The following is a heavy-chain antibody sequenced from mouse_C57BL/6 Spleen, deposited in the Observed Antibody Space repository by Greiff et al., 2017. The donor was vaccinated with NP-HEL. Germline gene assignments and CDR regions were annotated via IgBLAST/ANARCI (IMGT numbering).Heavy chain of an antibody. V-gene: IGHV1-19*01. CDR3: AVYDYDEGFAY. CDR1: GYTFTDYY. J-gene: IGHJ3*01. Sequence: EVQRVESGPVLVKPGASVKMSCKASGYTFTDYYMNWVKQSHGKSLEWIGVINPYNGGTSYNQKFKGKATLTVDKSSSTAYMELNSLTSEDSAVYYCAVYDYDEGFAYWGQGTLVTVSA. D-gene: IGHD2-4*01. CDR2: INPYNGGT.